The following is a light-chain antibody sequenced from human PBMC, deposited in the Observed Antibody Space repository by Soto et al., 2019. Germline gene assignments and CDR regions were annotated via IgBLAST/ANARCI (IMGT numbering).Light chain of an antibody. J-gene: IGLJ3*02. V-gene: IGLV2-8*01. CDR2: GVN. CDR1: SSDVGGYDH. Sequence: QSALTQPPSASGSPGQSVTISCTGTSSDVGGYDHVSWYQQHPGKAPKLIIYGVNKRPSGVPDRFSGSKSGNTASLTVSGLQAEDEADYHCSSHTGNNIYWVFGGGTKLTVL. CDR3: SSHTGNNIYWV.